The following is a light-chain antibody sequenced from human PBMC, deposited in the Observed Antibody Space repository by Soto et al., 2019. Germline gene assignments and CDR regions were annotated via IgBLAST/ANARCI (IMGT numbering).Light chain of an antibody. CDR2: GAS. CDR3: QQYNIWPT. V-gene: IGKV3-15*01. CDR1: QSVNSN. J-gene: IGKJ1*01. Sequence: EIVMTQSPATLSVSPGERATLSCRASQSVNSNLAWYQQKPGQAPRLLIYGASTRATGVPARFSGSGSGTEFTLTISSLQSEHFAVYFCQQYNIWPTFGQGTKVEIK.